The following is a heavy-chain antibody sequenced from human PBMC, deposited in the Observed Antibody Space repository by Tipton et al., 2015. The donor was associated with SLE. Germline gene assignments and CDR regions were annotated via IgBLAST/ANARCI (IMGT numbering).Heavy chain of an antibody. D-gene: IGHD1/OR15-1a*01. CDR1: GGSISSSSYY. CDR3: ARDKPRPTDWNTFDY. J-gene: IGHJ4*02. Sequence: TLSLTCTVSGGSISSSSYYWGWIRQPPGKGLEWIGSIYYSGSTYYNPSLKSRVTISVDTSKNQFSLKLNSVTAADTAVYYCARDKPRPTDWNTFDYWGQGALVTVSS. CDR2: IYYSGST. V-gene: IGHV4-39*07.